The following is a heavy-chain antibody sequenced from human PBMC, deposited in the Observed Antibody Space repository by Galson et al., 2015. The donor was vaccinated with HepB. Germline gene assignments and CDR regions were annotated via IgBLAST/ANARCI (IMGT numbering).Heavy chain of an antibody. CDR1: GYTFTSYA. J-gene: IGHJ6*02. CDR2: INAGNGNT. V-gene: IGHV1-3*01. Sequence: SVKVSCKASGYTFTSYAMHWVRQAPGQRLEWMGWINAGNGNTKYSQKFQGRVTITRDTSASTAYMELSSLRSEDTAVYYCATITVTTLFRSYYGMDVWGQGTTVTVSS. CDR3: ATITVTTLFRSYYGMDV. D-gene: IGHD4-11*01.